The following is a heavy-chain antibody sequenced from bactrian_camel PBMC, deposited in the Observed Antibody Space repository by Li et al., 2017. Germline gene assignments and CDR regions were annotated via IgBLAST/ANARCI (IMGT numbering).Heavy chain of an antibody. CDR3: AADVTSRGSRCREYTY. CDR2: IYTRRTRT. V-gene: IGHV3S40*01. J-gene: IGHJ4*01. CDR1: GFTFSRNS. Sequence: QLVESGGGSVQSGGSLRLSCAASGFTFSRNSVSWVRQAPGKQREGVAAIYTRRTRTYYADSVKGRFTISQDNAKNTVYLQMNSLKPEDTAMYYCAADVTSRGSRCREYTYWGQGTQVTVS. D-gene: IGHD6*01.